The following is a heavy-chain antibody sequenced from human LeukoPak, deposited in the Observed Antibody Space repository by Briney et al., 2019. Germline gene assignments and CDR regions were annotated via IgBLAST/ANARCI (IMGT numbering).Heavy chain of an antibody. CDR1: GYTFTSYD. Sequence: ASVKVSCKASGYTFTSYDINWVRQATGQGLEWMGWMNPNSGNTGYAQKFQGRVTITRNTSISTAYMELSSLRSEDTAVYYCARGLGVKQGDAFDIWGQGTMVTVSS. CDR2: MNPNSGNT. J-gene: IGHJ3*02. D-gene: IGHD3-10*01. V-gene: IGHV1-8*03. CDR3: ARGLGVKQGDAFDI.